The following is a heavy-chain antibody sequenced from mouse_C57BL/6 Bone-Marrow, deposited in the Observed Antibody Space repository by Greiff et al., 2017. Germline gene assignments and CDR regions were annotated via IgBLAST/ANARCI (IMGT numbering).Heavy chain of an antibody. V-gene: IGHV1-82*01. CDR2: IYPGDGDT. CDR1: GYAFSSSW. J-gene: IGHJ2*01. CDR3: ARRGLRYPYFDY. D-gene: IGHD1-1*01. Sequence: QVQLQQSGPELVKPGASVKISCKASGYAFSSSWMNWVKQRPGKGLEWIGRIYPGDGDTNYNGKFKGKATLTADKSSSTAYMQLSSLTSEDSAVYFCARRGLRYPYFDYWGQGTTLTVSS.